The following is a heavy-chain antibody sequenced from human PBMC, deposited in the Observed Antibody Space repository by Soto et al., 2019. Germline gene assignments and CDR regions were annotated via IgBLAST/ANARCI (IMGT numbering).Heavy chain of an antibody. V-gene: IGHV1-69*08. D-gene: IGHD6-13*01. Sequence: SVKVSCKASGGTFSSYTISWVRQAPGQGLEWMGRIIPSRGRASYAQKFQGRVTMTRDTSTSTVYMELSSLRSEDTAVYYCARDLRSVAAAGTQGENDYWGQGTLVTVSS. CDR3: ARDLRSVAAAGTQGENDY. J-gene: IGHJ4*02. CDR2: IIPSRGRA. CDR1: GGTFSSYT.